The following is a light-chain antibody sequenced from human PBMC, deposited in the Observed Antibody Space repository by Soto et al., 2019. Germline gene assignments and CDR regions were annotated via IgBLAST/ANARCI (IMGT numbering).Light chain of an antibody. CDR3: NSYKTNSTWV. J-gene: IGLJ2*01. CDR2: EVS. V-gene: IGLV2-14*01. Sequence: QSALTQPASVSGSPGQSITISCTGTSSDVGGYNYVSWYQQHPGKAPKLMISEVSNRPSGVSYRFSGSKSGNTASLTISGLQAEDEADYYCNSYKTNSTWVFGGGIKLTVL. CDR1: SSDVGGYNY.